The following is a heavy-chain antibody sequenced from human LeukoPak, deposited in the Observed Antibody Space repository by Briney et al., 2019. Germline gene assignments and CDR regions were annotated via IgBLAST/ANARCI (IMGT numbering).Heavy chain of an antibody. Sequence: ASVKVSCKTSGYNFIGYYMHWVRQAPGQGLEWMGWVDSNSGGTNYAQKFQGRVTMTRDTSITTVYMELSRLSSDDTAVYYCARDMGIAATDAFDIWGQGTMVSVSS. D-gene: IGHD7-27*01. J-gene: IGHJ3*02. V-gene: IGHV1-2*02. CDR3: ARDMGIAATDAFDI. CDR2: VDSNSGGT. CDR1: GYNFIGYY.